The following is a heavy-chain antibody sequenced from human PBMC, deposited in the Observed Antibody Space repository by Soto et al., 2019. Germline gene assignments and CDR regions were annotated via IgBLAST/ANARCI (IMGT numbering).Heavy chain of an antibody. CDR3: ARAYDSSSYYKA. CDR1: GYTFTGYY. D-gene: IGHD3-22*01. Sequence: ASVKVSCKXSGYTFTGYYMHWVRQAPGQGLEWMGWINPNSGGTNYAQKFQGRVTMTRDTSISKAYMELSRLRADDTAVYYCARAYDSSSYYKAWGQGTPVTVSS. CDR2: INPNSGGT. J-gene: IGHJ5*02. V-gene: IGHV1-2*02.